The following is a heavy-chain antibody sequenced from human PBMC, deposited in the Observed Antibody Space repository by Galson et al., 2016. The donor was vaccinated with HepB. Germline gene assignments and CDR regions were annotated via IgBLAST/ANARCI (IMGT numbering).Heavy chain of an antibody. D-gene: IGHD2-15*01. CDR2: INHRGIT. CDR1: GVSLNGYY. V-gene: IGHV4-34*01. J-gene: IGHJ4*02. Sequence: TLSLTCGVSGVSLNGYYWNWLRQIPGKGLEWIGKINHRGITKDNPAFEGRLTMSVDTSKNQVSLNLKSVTAADTAIYYCAKGDAVVAAVDYWGPGKLVTVSS. CDR3: AKGDAVVAAVDY.